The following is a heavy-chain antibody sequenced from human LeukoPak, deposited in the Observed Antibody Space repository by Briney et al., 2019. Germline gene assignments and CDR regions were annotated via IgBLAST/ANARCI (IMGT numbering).Heavy chain of an antibody. J-gene: IGHJ4*02. CDR3: AREAGSYDSSGYYSLYYSFDY. V-gene: IGHV4-61*02. CDR2: IYTSGST. Sequence: SETLSLTCTVSGGSISSGSYYWSWIRQPAGKGLEWIGRIYTSGSTNYNPSLKSRVTISVDTSKNQFSLKLTSVTAADTAVYYCAREAGSYDSSGYYSLYYSFDYWGQGTLVTVSS. CDR1: GGSISSGSYY. D-gene: IGHD3-22*01.